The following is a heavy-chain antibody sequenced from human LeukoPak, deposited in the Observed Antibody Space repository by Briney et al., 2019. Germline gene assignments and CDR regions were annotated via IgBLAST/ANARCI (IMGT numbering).Heavy chain of an antibody. J-gene: IGHJ3*02. CDR2: FYYSGST. V-gene: IGHV4-39*01. Sequence: PSETLSLICTVSGGSITSSSYYWGWIRQPPGKGLEWIGSFYYSGSTYYNLSLKSRVTISVDTSKNLFSLKLTSVTAADTAVYYCARHSPRAFDIWGQGTMVTVSS. CDR1: GGSITSSSYY. CDR3: ARHSPRAFDI.